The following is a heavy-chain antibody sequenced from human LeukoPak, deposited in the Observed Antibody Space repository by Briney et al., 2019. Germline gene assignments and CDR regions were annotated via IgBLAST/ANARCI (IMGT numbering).Heavy chain of an antibody. V-gene: IGHV1-8*01. CDR2: MSPNSENT. CDR1: GYTFSSYD. CDR3: ARGTYSSGSFDY. D-gene: IGHD6-19*01. Sequence: ASVKVSCKASGYTFSSYDINWVRQATGQGLEWMGWMSPNSENTGYAQIFQGRVTMTRDTSTSTVYMELSSLRSEDTAVYYCARGTYSSGSFDYWGQGTLVTVSS. J-gene: IGHJ4*02.